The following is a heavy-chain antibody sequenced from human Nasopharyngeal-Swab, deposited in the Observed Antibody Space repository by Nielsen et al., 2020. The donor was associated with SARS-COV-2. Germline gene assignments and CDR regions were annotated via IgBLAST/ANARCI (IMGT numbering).Heavy chain of an antibody. CDR2: ISSFSNYI. V-gene: IGHV3-21*01. D-gene: IGHD2-2*01. J-gene: IGHJ6*02. Sequence: GESLKISCAASGFTFNDYTMNWVHQAPGKGLEWVSSISSFSNYIYYADSVKGRFTISRDNAKNSLYLQMNSLRDEDTAVYYCARDQGDIVVVPAAGWGNYYYYGMDVWGQGTTVTVSS. CDR3: ARDQGDIVVVPAAGWGNYYYYGMDV. CDR1: GFTFNDYT.